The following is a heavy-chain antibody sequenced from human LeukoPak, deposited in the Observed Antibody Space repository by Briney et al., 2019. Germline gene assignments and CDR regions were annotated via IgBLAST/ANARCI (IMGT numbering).Heavy chain of an antibody. Sequence: PSETLSLTCTVSGGSISSGGYYWSWIRQHPGKGLEWIGYIYYSGSTYYNPSLKSRVTISVGTSKNQFSLKLSSVTAADTAVYYCARGTSVAVAGFYYFDYWGQGTLVTVSS. J-gene: IGHJ4*02. CDR1: GGSISSGGYY. D-gene: IGHD6-19*01. CDR3: ARGTSVAVAGFYYFDY. V-gene: IGHV4-31*03. CDR2: IYYSGST.